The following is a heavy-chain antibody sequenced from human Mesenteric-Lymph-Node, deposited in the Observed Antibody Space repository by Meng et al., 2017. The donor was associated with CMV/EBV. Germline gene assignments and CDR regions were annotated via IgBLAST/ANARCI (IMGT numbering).Heavy chain of an antibody. CDR3: VRGDIVLVPTELLF. J-gene: IGHJ4*02. CDR1: GFTFDDYG. V-gene: IGHV3-20*03. D-gene: IGHD2-2*01. CDR2: INWNGGST. Sequence: GGSLRLSYAASGFTFDDYGMSWVRQAPGKGLEWASGINWNGGSTGYADSVKGRFTISRDNAKSSLYLQMNSLRAEDTAVYYCVRGDIVLVPTELLFWGQGTLVTVSS.